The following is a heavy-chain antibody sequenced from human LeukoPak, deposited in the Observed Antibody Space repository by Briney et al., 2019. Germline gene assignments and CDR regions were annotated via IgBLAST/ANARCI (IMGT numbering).Heavy chain of an antibody. CDR1: GGTFSSYA. J-gene: IGHJ4*02. CDR2: IIPILGIA. D-gene: IGHD5-12*01. V-gene: IGHV1-69*04. CDR3: ARGPPIGCDPFDY. Sequence: SVKVSCKASGGTFSSYAISWVRQAPGQGLEWMGRIIPILGIANYAQKFQGRVTITADKSTSTAYMELSSLRSEDTAVYYCARGPPIGCDPFDYWGQGTLVTVSS.